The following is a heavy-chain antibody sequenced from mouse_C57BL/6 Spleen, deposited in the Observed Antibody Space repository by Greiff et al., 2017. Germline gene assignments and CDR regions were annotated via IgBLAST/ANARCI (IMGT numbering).Heavy chain of an antibody. CDR1: GFTFTDYY. J-gene: IGHJ4*01. V-gene: IGHV7-3*01. CDR3: ARYTDRKYYYAMDY. CDR2: IRNKANGYST. Sequence: EVKVVESGGGLVQPGGSLSLSCAASGFTFTDYYMSWVRQPPGKALEWLGFIRNKANGYSTEYSASVKGRFTISRDNSQSILYLQMNALRAEDSATYYCARYTDRKYYYAMDYWGQGTSVTVSS.